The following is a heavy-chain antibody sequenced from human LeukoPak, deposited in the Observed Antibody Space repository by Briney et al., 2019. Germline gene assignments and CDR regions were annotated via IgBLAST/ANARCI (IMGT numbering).Heavy chain of an antibody. CDR1: GFRLSTYW. Sequence: GGSLRLSCAASGFRLSTYWMSWVRQAPGKGLEWVANIKQDGSEKCYVDSVKGRFTISRDNGKNSLYLQMNSLRAEDTAVYYCARDGKTAALDYWGQGTLVTVSS. D-gene: IGHD6-13*01. J-gene: IGHJ4*02. V-gene: IGHV3-7*01. CDR3: ARDGKTAALDY. CDR2: IKQDGSEK.